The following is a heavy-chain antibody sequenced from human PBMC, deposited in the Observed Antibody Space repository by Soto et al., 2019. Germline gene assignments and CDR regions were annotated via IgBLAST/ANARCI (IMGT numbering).Heavy chain of an antibody. D-gene: IGHD2-15*01. CDR1: GFTIPAYT. CDR3: ARDRQPDGIWTFDY. V-gene: IGHV3-23*01. J-gene: IGHJ4*02. Sequence: GGSLRHSFSASGFTIPAYTMCWVRLATGKRLEWVSTIFSGTGGTKYAHSVTGRFTISRDISRNILYLQMNALGVDDTAVYFCARDRQPDGIWTFDYWGRGIQVTVSS. CDR2: IFSGTGGT.